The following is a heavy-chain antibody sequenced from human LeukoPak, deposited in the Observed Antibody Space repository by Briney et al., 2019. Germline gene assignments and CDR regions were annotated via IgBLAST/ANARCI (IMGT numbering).Heavy chain of an antibody. D-gene: IGHD2-15*01. V-gene: IGHV4-4*07. Sequence: PSETLSLTCTVSGGSISSYYWSWIRQPAGKGLERIGRIYSSGSTNYNPYLKSRVTMSVDTSKNQFSLKLSSVTAADTAVYYCARDGLGSRPLDYWGQGTLVTVSS. CDR2: IYSSGST. J-gene: IGHJ4*02. CDR1: GGSISSYY. CDR3: ARDGLGSRPLDY.